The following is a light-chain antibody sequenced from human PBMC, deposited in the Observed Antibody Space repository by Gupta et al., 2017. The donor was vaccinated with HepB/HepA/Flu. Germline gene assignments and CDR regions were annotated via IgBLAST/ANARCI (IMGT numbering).Light chain of an antibody. V-gene: IGKV3-15*01. J-gene: IGKJ1*01. Sequence: IEMTQSPATLSVSPGERATLSCRASQSVSSNLAWYQQKPGQAPRLLIYGASTRATGIPARFSGSGSGTECTLTIRSLQSEDFAVYYCQQYNNRHPKTFGQGTKVEIK. CDR1: QSVSSN. CDR2: GAS. CDR3: QQYNNRHPKT.